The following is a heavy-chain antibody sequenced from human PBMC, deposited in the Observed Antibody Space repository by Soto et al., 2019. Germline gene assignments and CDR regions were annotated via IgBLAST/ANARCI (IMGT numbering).Heavy chain of an antibody. Sequence: VASVKVSCKASRYSFTTYALHWVRQAPGQRREWMGWINAGNGDTKYSEKFQGRVTITRDTSANTAYMELSSLRSEDTSVYYCARDPGTGAALRAYHFDYWGQGTLVTVSS. D-gene: IGHD1-1*01. V-gene: IGHV1-3*01. CDR3: ARDPGTGAALRAYHFDY. CDR2: INAGNGDT. CDR1: RYSFTTYA. J-gene: IGHJ4*02.